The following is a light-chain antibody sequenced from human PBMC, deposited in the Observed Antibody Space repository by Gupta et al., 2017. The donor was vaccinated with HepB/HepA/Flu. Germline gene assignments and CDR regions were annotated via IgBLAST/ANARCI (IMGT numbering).Light chain of an antibody. CDR1: QSINIW. CDR3: QQENSSSYT. J-gene: IGKJ2*01. Sequence: DIQMTQSPSTLSASVGDRVTITCRASQSINIWLAWYQQKPGKAPKLLIYKASKLESGVPSRFSGSGSGTEFTLTVSSRQPDDSATYFCQQENSSSYTFGQGTKLDIK. V-gene: IGKV1-5*03. CDR2: KAS.